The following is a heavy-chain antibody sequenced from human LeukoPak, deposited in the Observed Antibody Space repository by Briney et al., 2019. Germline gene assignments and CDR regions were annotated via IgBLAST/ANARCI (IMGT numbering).Heavy chain of an antibody. CDR3: ARADYGGNRWFDP. D-gene: IGHD4-23*01. Sequence: GASVKVSCKASGGTFSSYAISWVRQAPGQGLEWMGRIIPILGIANYAQKFQGRVTITADKSTSTAYMELSSLRSEDTAVYYCARADYGGNRWFDPWGRGTLVTVSS. CDR2: IIPILGIA. J-gene: IGHJ5*02. V-gene: IGHV1-69*04. CDR1: GGTFSSYA.